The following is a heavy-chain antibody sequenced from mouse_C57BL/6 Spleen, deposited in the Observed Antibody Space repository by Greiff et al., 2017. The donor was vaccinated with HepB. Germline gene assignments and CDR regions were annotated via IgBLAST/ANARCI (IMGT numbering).Heavy chain of an antibody. D-gene: IGHD1-1*01. CDR1: GFNIKDDY. CDR2: IDPENGDT. V-gene: IGHV14-4*01. Sequence: EVQLKESGAELVRPGASVKLSCTASGFNIKDDYMHWVKQRPEQGLEWIGWIDPENGDTEYASKFQGKATITADTSSNTAYLQLSSLTSEDTAVYYCTTDYYGSHWYFDVWGTGTTVTVSS. CDR3: TTDYYGSHWYFDV. J-gene: IGHJ1*03.